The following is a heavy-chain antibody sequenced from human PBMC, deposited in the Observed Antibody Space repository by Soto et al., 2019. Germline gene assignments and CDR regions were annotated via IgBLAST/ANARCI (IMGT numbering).Heavy chain of an antibody. J-gene: IGHJ5*02. Sequence: SETLSLTCSVSGGSVDSVNHYWSWIRQPPGKGLEWIGYIYNCGHTFYNPSLKSRVKILVDKSRNQFSLRLSSVTAADTAVYFCATSEYSSLSINWFDPWGQGALVTVSS. D-gene: IGHD6-6*01. CDR2: IYNCGHT. CDR1: GGSVDSVNHY. CDR3: ATSEYSSLSINWFDP. V-gene: IGHV4-30-4*01.